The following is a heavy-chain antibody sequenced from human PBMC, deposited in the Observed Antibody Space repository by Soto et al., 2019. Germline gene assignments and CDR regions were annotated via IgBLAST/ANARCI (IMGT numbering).Heavy chain of an antibody. CDR2: IFWVGGGT. V-gene: IGHV3-9*01. D-gene: IGHD2-15*01. J-gene: IGHJ5*02. CDR3: GKDLSPGGLEA. CDR1: GSNIDDYA. Sequence: PGGSLRLSCVVSGSNIDDYAMHWVRQVPGKGLEWVSGIFWVGGGTGYADSVRGRFTISRDRAKNSLSLQMNSLRIEDTALYYCGKDLSPGGLEAWGQESLAPV.